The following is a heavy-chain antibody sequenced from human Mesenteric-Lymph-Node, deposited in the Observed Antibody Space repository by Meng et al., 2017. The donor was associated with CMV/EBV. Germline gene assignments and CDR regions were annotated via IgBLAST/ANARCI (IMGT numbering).Heavy chain of an antibody. CDR1: GFTFSDYY. Sequence: GESLKISCAASGFTFSDYYMSWIRQAPGKGLEWVSYISSSGSTIYYADSVKGRFTISRDNAKNSLYLQMNSLRAEDTAVYYCAKEKDRFCSSTSCYPDYWGQGTLVTISS. CDR2: ISSSGSTI. V-gene: IGHV3-11*01. CDR3: AKEKDRFCSSTSCYPDY. J-gene: IGHJ4*02. D-gene: IGHD2-2*01.